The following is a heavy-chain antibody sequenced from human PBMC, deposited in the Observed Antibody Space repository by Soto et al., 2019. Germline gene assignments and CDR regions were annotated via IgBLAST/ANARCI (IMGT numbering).Heavy chain of an antibody. CDR1: GGSVTNINYF. CDR3: ARHEYVSSSYDLLDV. J-gene: IGHJ3*01. CDR2: IYYTGTT. Sequence: PSETLSLTCSVSGGSVTNINYFWAWIRQSPGEGLEWIANIYYTGTTFYNPSLRSRVSMTIDASKNRFSLNLSSVTASDTALYYCARHEYVSSSYDLLDVWGRGTMVTVSS. D-gene: IGHD3-22*01. V-gene: IGHV4-39*01.